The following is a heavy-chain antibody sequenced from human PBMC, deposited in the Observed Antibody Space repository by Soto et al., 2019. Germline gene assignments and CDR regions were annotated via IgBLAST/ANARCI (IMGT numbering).Heavy chain of an antibody. CDR1: DFTFSDYL. V-gene: IGHV3-11*01. D-gene: IGHD2-15*01. J-gene: IGHJ4*02. CDR3: ATVGSCSSGTCYFDYFVL. Sequence: QMQLVESGGGLVKPGGSLRLSCAASDFTFSDYLMSWIRQAPGRGLEWISYITNDGTVTSYADSVKGRFTISRANDKKTLYLQMNRLRADDTAPYYCATVGSCSSGTCYFDYFVLWGQGTRVTVYS. CDR2: ITNDGTVT.